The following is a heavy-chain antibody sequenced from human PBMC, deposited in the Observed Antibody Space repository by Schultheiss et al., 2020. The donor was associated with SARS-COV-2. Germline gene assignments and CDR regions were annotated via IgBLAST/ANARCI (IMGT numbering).Heavy chain of an antibody. CDR1: GGSFSGYY. J-gene: IGHJ5*02. D-gene: IGHD6-19*01. Sequence: SQTLSLTCAVYGGSFSGYYWSWIRQPPGKGLEWIGEINHSGSTNYNPSLKGRVTISVDTSKNQFSLKLSSVTAADTAVYYCARGKGSGWYSKYNWFDPWGQGTLVTVSS. V-gene: IGHV4-34*01. CDR2: INHSGST. CDR3: ARGKGSGWYSKYNWFDP.